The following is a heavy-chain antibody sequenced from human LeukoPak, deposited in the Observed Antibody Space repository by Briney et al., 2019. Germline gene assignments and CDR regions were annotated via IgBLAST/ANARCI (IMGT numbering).Heavy chain of an antibody. CDR2: IIPIFGTA. V-gene: IGHV1-69*13. CDR3: AIRAYDFWSGYSGEYLQH. CDR1: GGTLSSYA. Sequence: SVKVSCKASGGTLSSYAISWVRQAPGQGLEWMGGIIPIFGTANYAQQLQGRVTITADESTSAAYIELSSLRSEDRAVYYCAIRAYDFWSGYSGEYLQHWGQGTLVTVSS. D-gene: IGHD3-3*01. J-gene: IGHJ1*01.